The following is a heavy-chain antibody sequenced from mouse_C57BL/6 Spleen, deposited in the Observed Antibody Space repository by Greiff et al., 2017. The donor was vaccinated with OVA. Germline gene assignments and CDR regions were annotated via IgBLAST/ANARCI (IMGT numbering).Heavy chain of an antibody. V-gene: IGHV7-3*01. J-gene: IGHJ2*01. Sequence: EVKVVESGGGLVQPGGSLSLSCAASGFTFTDYYMSWVRQPPGTALEWLGFIRNKANGYTTVYSASVKGRFTISRDNSQSILYLQMSALRAEDSATYYCARYYYGSSYYYCDYWGQGTTLTVPA. D-gene: IGHD1-1*01. CDR2: IRNKANGYTT. CDR1: GFTFTDYY. CDR3: ARYYYGSSYYYCDY.